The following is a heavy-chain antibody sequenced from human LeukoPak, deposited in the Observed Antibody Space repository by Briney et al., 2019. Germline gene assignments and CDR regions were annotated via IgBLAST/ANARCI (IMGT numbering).Heavy chain of an antibody. J-gene: IGHJ6*02. CDR1: GFTFDDYA. D-gene: IGHD4-11*01. V-gene: IGHV3-9*01. Sequence: GGSLRLSCAASGFTFDDYAMHWVRHAPGKGLEWVSGISWNSGSIGYADSVKGRFTISRDNAKNSLYLQMNSLRAEDTALYYCAKDTTYSNYDGMDVWGQGTTVTVSS. CDR2: ISWNSGSI. CDR3: AKDTTYSNYDGMDV.